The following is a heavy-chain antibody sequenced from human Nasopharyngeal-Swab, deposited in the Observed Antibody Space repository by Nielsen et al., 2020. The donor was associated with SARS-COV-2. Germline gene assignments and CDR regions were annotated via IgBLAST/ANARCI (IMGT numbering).Heavy chain of an antibody. D-gene: IGHD6-13*01. CDR2: INPNSGDT. J-gene: IGHJ4*02. CDR1: GYTFTDYY. Sequence: ASVKVSCKASGYTFTDYYMHWVRQAPGQGLEWMGRINPNSGDTDYTQKFQGRVTVTRDTSINTVYMELSSLRSDDTVVYYCARDDGDVPGITGSGPPGGYWGQGTLVTVSS. V-gene: IGHV1-2*05. CDR3: ARDDGDVPGITGSGPPGGY.